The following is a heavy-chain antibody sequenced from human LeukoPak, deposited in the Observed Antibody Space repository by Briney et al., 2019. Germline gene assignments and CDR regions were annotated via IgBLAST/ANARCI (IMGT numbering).Heavy chain of an antibody. V-gene: IGHV3-21*01. J-gene: IGHJ4*02. CDR3: AREGMYSSGWYTY. CDR2: ISSSSTYI. CDR1: GFTFSNYN. Sequence: GGPLRLSCAASGFTFSNYNMNWVRQAPGKGLEWVSSISSSSTYIYYADSVKGRFTISRDNAKNSLYLQMNSLRAGDTAVYYCAREGMYSSGWYTYWGQGTLVTVSS. D-gene: IGHD6-19*01.